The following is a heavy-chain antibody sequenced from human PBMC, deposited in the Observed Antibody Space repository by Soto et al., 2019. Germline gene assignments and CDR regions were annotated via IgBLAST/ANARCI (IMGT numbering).Heavy chain of an antibody. CDR1: GGTFSSYA. J-gene: IGHJ6*02. CDR3: ARALVPAAIRPMNYYGMDV. CDR2: IIPIFGTA. V-gene: IGHV1-69*01. Sequence: QVQLVQSGAEVKKPGSSVKVSCKASGGTFSSYAISWVRQAPGQGLEWMGGIIPIFGTANYAQKFQGRVTITADESTSTAYMELSSLRSEDTAVYYCARALVPAAIRPMNYYGMDVWGQGTTVTVSS. D-gene: IGHD2-2*02.